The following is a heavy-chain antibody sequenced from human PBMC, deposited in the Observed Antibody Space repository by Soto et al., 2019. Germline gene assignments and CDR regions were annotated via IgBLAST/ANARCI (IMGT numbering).Heavy chain of an antibody. CDR1: GFTFSSYG. V-gene: IGHV3-33*01. D-gene: IGHD5-12*01. Sequence: QVQLVESGGGVVQPGRSLRLSCAASGFTFSSYGMHWVRQAPGKGLEWVAVIWYDGSNKYYADSVKGRFTISRDNSKNTLYLQMNSLRAEDTAVYYCARGPRGYVINWFDPWGQGTLVTVSS. J-gene: IGHJ5*02. CDR3: ARGPRGYVINWFDP. CDR2: IWYDGSNK.